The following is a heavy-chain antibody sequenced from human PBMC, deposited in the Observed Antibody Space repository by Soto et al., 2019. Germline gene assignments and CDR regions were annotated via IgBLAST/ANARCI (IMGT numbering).Heavy chain of an antibody. J-gene: IGHJ4*02. Sequence: CKDSRDTIPIYAIHWVRQAPQQRLEWMGWIHGGHGNTKYSLKLQDRVTFTRDTSATAYMELSSLNSEDSAVYFCAGGQRDGSGRAIDYWGQGTLVTVSS. CDR3: AGGQRDGSGRAIDY. CDR1: RDTIPIYA. V-gene: IGHV1-3*01. D-gene: IGHD3-10*01. CDR2: IHGGHGNT.